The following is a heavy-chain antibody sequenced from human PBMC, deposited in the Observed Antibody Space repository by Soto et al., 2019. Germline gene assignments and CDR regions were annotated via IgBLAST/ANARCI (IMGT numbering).Heavy chain of an antibody. CDR3: AHSRCGGDCLRSYSSHYYYGMDV. Sequence: QITLKESGPTLVKPTQTLTLTCTFSGFSLNTGGLGVGWIRQPPGKALEWLALIYWDGDKRYSPSLKSRLSIPKAPSNTQVVLPMTNMDPVDTATYYCAHSRCGGDCLRSYSSHYYYGMDVWGQGTTVTVSS. J-gene: IGHJ6*02. CDR1: GFSLNTGGLG. CDR2: IYWDGDK. V-gene: IGHV2-5*02. D-gene: IGHD2-21*02.